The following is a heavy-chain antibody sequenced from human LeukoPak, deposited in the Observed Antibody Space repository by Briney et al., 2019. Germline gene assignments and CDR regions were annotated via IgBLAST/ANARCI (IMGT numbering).Heavy chain of an antibody. D-gene: IGHD6-13*01. V-gene: IGHV4-34*01. J-gene: IGHJ3*02. CDR1: GVSFSGYY. CDR2: INHSGST. CDR3: ARGSPSSPGRAFDI. Sequence: KTSETLSLPCAVYGVSFSGYYWSWIRQPPGKGLEGIGEINHSGSTNYNPSLKSRVTISVDTSKNQFSLKLSSVTAADTAVYNCARGSPSSPGRAFDIWGQGTMVTVSS.